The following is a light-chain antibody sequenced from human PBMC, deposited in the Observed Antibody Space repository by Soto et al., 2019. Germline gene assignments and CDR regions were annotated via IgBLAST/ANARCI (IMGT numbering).Light chain of an antibody. CDR2: EGN. CDR1: SSDVGSYNF. CDR3: CSYAGGSTVLV. V-gene: IGLV2-23*03. J-gene: IGLJ2*01. Sequence: QSALTQPASVSGSPGQSITISCAGTSSDVGSYNFVSWYQQHPGKAPKLMIYEGNKRPSGVSNRFSGSKSGNTASLTISGLQAADEADYYCCSYAGGSTVLVFGGGTKLTVL.